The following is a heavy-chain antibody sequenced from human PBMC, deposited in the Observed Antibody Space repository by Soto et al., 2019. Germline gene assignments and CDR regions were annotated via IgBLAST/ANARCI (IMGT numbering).Heavy chain of an antibody. J-gene: IGHJ4*02. Sequence: GASVKVSCKASGYTFTNYAMHWVRQAPGQRLEWMGWINAGNGNTKYSQKFQGRVTMTTDTSTSTAYMELRSLRSDDTAVYYCARDDYGDYANPYYFDYWGQGTLVTSPQ. CDR1: GYTFTNYA. D-gene: IGHD4-17*01. CDR2: INAGNGNT. V-gene: IGHV1-3*01. CDR3: ARDDYGDYANPYYFDY.